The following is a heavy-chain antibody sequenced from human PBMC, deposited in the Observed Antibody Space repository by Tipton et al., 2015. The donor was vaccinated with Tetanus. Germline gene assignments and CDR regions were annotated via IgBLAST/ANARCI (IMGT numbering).Heavy chain of an antibody. V-gene: IGHV4-59*12. Sequence: TLSLTCTVSGGSFSSYFWTWIRQPPGKGLEWIGNIYNIARTNYNPSLRSRVTISVDTSKNQFSLKLSSVTAADTAVYYCAGGKSYYYDSSGYPVDYWGQGTLVTVSS. CDR1: GGSFSSYF. J-gene: IGHJ4*02. D-gene: IGHD3-22*01. CDR3: AGGKSYYYDSSGYPVDY. CDR2: IYNIART.